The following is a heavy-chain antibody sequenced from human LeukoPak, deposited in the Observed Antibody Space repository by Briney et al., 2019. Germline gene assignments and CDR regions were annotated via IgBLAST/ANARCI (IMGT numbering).Heavy chain of an antibody. CDR3: ARARIVVVVAATRVYFDY. D-gene: IGHD2-15*01. CDR2: IYHSGST. J-gene: IGHJ4*02. V-gene: IGHV4-4*02. Sequence: AETLSLTCAVSGGSISSSNWWSWVRQPPGEGLEWIGEIYHSGSTNYNPSLKSRVTISVDKSKNQFSLKLSSVTAADTAVYYCARARIVVVVAATRVYFDYWGQGTLVTVSS. CDR1: GGSISSSNW.